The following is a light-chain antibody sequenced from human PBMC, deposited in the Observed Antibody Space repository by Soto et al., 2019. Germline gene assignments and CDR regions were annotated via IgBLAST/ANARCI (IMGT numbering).Light chain of an antibody. CDR3: QQRSNWPPT. J-gene: IGKJ1*01. CDR1: QSVSSY. CDR2: DAS. Sequence: EIVLTQSPATLSLSPGERATLSCRASQSVSSYLAWYQKKPGQAPRLLIYDASNRATGIPARFSGSGSGTEFTLTISSLEPEDFAVYYCQQRSNWPPTFGQGTKVEIK. V-gene: IGKV3-11*01.